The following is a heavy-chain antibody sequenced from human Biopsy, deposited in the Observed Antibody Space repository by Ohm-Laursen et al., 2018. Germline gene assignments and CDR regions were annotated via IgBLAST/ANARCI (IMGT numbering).Heavy chain of an antibody. CDR1: GGSFTGHY. J-gene: IGHJ4*02. CDR2: ISYTGYT. CDR3: ARGSNDFGGLYFPR. D-gene: IGHD4-23*01. V-gene: IGHV4-59*11. Sequence: GTLSLTCTVSGGSFTGHYWTWIRQLPGNGLEWIGHISYTGYTSYNASLKSRVTISVDTSRNHFSLRLSSLTAADTAVYYCARGSNDFGGLYFPRWGQGTLLTVSS.